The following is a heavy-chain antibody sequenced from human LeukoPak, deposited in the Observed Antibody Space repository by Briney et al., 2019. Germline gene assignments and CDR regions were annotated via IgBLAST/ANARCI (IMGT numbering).Heavy chain of an antibody. J-gene: IGHJ3*02. CDR2: INHGGST. CDR3: ARAGTYYEDAFDI. D-gene: IGHD1-26*01. Sequence: PSETLSLTCAVYGGSFSGYYWSWLRQPPGKGLEWIGEINHGGSTNYNPSLKSRVTISLDTSKNQFSLKLTSVTAADTAVYYCARAGTYYEDAFDIWGQGTMVTVSS. CDR1: GGSFSGYY. V-gene: IGHV4-34*01.